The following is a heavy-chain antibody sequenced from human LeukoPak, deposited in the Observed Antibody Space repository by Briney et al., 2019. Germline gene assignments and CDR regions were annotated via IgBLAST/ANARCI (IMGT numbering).Heavy chain of an antibody. CDR3: AKEANSYGQYYFDY. D-gene: IGHD5-18*01. J-gene: IGHJ4*02. CDR1: GFTFSSYG. V-gene: IGHV3-30*18. CDR2: ISYDGSNK. Sequence: GGSLRLSCAASGFTFSSYGMHWVRQAPGKGLEWVAVISYDGSNKYYADSVKGRFTISRDNSKNTLYLQMSSLRAEDTAVYYCAKEANSYGQYYFDYWGQGTLVTVSS.